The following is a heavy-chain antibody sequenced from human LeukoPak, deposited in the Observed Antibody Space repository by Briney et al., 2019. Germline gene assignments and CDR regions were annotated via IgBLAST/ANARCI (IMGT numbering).Heavy chain of an antibody. CDR1: GYTFTSYA. CDR3: ARDKKDSSGSGDY. Sequence: ASVKVSCKASGYTFTSYAMHWVRQAPGQRLEWMGWINAGNGNTKYSQKFQGRVTITRDTSASTAYVELSSLRSEDTAVYYCARDKKDSSGSGDYWGQGTLVTVSS. J-gene: IGHJ4*02. D-gene: IGHD3-22*01. CDR2: INAGNGNT. V-gene: IGHV1-3*01.